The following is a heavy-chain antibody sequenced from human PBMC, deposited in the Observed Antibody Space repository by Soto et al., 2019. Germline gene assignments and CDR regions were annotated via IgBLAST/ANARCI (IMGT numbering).Heavy chain of an antibody. J-gene: IGHJ4*02. CDR2: IYYSGST. Sequence: SETLSLTCTVSGGSISSSSYYWGWIRQPPGKGLEWIGYIYYSGSTYYNPSLKSRVTISVDTSKNQFSLKLSSVTAADTAVYYCARAAVWCFDYWGQGTLVTVSS. V-gene: IGHV4-31*02. CDR3: ARAAVWCFDY. D-gene: IGHD2-8*01. CDR1: GGSISSSSYY.